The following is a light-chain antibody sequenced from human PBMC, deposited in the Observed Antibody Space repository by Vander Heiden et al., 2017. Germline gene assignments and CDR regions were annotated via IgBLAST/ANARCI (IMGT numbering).Light chain of an antibody. J-gene: IGLJ2*01. Sequence: QSVLPQPPSASGAPGQRVTISCSGSSSNVGRNSVYWYQHRPGTSPKLLIYRDFQRPSGVPGRFSASKSGTTASLAISGRLSEDEAHYYCAAWDDSQCVVVGGGTKLTVL. CDR3: AAWDDSQCVV. CDR1: SSNVGRNS. V-gene: IGLV1-47*01. CDR2: RDF.